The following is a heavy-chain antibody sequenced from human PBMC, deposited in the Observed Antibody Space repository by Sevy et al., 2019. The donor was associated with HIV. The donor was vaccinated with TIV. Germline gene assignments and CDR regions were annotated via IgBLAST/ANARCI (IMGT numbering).Heavy chain of an antibody. CDR2: ISSNGGST. CDR3: ARTAAAGPLDY. D-gene: IGHD6-13*01. Sequence: GGSLRLSCAASGFTFSSYAMHWVRQAPGKGLEYVSAISSNGGSTYYANSVKGRFTISRDNSKNTLYLQMGSLGAEDMAVYYCARTAAAGPLDYWGQGTLVTVSS. V-gene: IGHV3-64*01. J-gene: IGHJ4*02. CDR1: GFTFSSYA.